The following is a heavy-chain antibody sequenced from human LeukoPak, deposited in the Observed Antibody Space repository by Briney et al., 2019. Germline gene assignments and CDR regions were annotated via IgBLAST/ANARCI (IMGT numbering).Heavy chain of an antibody. V-gene: IGHV4-30-4*01. Sequence: SQTLSLTCTVSGGSISSGDYSWSWIRQPPGKGQEWIGYIYDSGRTYYNPSLKSRVTISADTSKNQFSLKLSSVTAADTAVYYCARQTGGNKPPFDYWGQGTLVTVSS. CDR3: ARQTGGNKPPFDY. CDR2: IYDSGRT. CDR1: GGSISSGDYS. J-gene: IGHJ4*02. D-gene: IGHD1-14*01.